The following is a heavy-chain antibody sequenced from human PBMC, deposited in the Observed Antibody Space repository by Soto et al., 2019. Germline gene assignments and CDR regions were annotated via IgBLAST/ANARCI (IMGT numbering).Heavy chain of an antibody. CDR3: ARGPGASGTYHYFFDY. CDR1: GGSLSSYW. Sequence: TLSLTCTVSGGSLSSYWWSWIRQPPGKGLEWIGYIYYTGSTNYNPSLKSRVTISLDASKNQFSLNLNSATAADTAVYYCARGPGASGTYHYFFDYWGPGTLVTVSS. V-gene: IGHV4-59*01. J-gene: IGHJ4*02. D-gene: IGHD3-10*01. CDR2: IYYTGST.